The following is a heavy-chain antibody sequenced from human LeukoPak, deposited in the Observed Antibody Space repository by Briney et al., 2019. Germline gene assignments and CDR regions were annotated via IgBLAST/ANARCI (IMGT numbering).Heavy chain of an antibody. CDR2: ISYDGSNK. Sequence: AGGSLRLSCAASGFTFSSYGMHWVRQAPGKGLEWVAVISYDGSNKYYADSVKGRFTISRDNSKNTLYLQMNSLRAEDTAVYYCARLNNWNSGWFDPWGQGTLVTVSS. CDR1: GFTFSSYG. V-gene: IGHV3-30*03. D-gene: IGHD1-7*01. CDR3: ARLNNWNSGWFDP. J-gene: IGHJ5*02.